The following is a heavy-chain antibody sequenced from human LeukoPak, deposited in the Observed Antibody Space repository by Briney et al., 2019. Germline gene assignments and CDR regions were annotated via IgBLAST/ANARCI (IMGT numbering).Heavy chain of an antibody. J-gene: IGHJ4*02. V-gene: IGHV4-34*01. D-gene: IGHD3-10*01. CDR2: INHSGST. Sequence: SETLSLTCAVYGGSFSGFYWSWIRQPPGKGLEWIGEINHSGSTNYNPSFKSRVTISVDTSKNQFSLKLSSVTAADTAVYYCARHKIEYYYGSGSYPDHYFDYWGQGTLVTVSS. CDR1: GGSFSGFY. CDR3: ARHKIEYYYGSGSYPDHYFDY.